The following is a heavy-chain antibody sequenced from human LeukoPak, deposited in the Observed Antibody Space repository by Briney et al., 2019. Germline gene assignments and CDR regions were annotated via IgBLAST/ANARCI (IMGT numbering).Heavy chain of an antibody. D-gene: IGHD3-9*01. V-gene: IGHV3-23*01. CDR3: AKWGDYDVLTGYYDSDY. CDR2: ISGRDDST. Sequence: GGSLRLSCAASGFSFSNYAMSCVRQDPGKGLEWVSAISGRDDSTYYADSVKGRFTISRDTSKNTLYLQMNSLRAEDTAVYYCAKWGDYDVLTGYYDSDYWGQGTLVTVSS. CDR1: GFSFSNYA. J-gene: IGHJ4*02.